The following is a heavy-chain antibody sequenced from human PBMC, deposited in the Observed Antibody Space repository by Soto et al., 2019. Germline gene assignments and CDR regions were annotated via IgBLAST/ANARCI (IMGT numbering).Heavy chain of an antibody. CDR2: ISSNGAAT. Sequence: PWGSLRLSCSASGFTFSSCAMHWVRQAAGKGLEYVSGISSNGAATYYAESVKDRFIISRDNSRNTLFLQVNSLTGEDTAVYYCIKDRRSTRRAMDVWGQGTTVTVSS. CDR3: IKDRRSTRRAMDV. D-gene: IGHD2-2*01. CDR1: GFTFSSCA. V-gene: IGHV3-64D*06. J-gene: IGHJ6*02.